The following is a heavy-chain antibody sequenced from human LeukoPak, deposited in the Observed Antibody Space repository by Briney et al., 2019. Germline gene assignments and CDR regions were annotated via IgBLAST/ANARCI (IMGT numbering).Heavy chain of an antibody. Sequence: PSETLSLTCTVSGGSISSYYWSWIRQPPGKGLEWIGYIYYSGRTNYNPSPKSRVTISVDTSKNQFSLKLSSVTAADTAVYYCARGPYGDYVNWFDPWGQGTLVTVSS. CDR3: ARGPYGDYVNWFDP. V-gene: IGHV4-59*01. CDR2: IYYSGRT. D-gene: IGHD4-17*01. J-gene: IGHJ5*02. CDR1: GGSISSYY.